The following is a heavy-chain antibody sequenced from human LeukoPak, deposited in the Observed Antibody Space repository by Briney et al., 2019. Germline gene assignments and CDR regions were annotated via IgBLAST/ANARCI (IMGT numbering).Heavy chain of an antibody. Sequence: SVKVSCTASGGTFSIYAISWVRQAPGQGLEWMGGIIPIFGTANYAQKFQGRVTVTADESTSTAYMELSSLRSEDTAVYYCARVDCSGGSCPFDYWGQGTLVTVSS. CDR2: IIPIFGTA. CDR1: GGTFSIYA. CDR3: ARVDCSGGSCPFDY. J-gene: IGHJ4*02. V-gene: IGHV1-69*01. D-gene: IGHD2-15*01.